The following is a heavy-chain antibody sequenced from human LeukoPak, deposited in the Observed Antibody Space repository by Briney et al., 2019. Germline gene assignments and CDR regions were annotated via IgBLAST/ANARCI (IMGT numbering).Heavy chain of an antibody. Sequence: GGSLRLSCAASGFTFSSYAMSWVRQTPGKGLEWVSSISGSGDSTYYADSVKGRFTISRDNSKNTLYLQMNSLGAEDTAVYYCAKASRLLHGSGSYPGYFDYWGQGALVTVSS. CDR3: AKASRLLHGSGSYPGYFDY. CDR1: GFTFSSYA. J-gene: IGHJ4*02. D-gene: IGHD3-10*01. V-gene: IGHV3-23*01. CDR2: ISGSGDST.